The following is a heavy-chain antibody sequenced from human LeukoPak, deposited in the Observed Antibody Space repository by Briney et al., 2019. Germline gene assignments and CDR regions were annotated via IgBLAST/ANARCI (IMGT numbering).Heavy chain of an antibody. CDR1: GGSISSSSSY. J-gene: IGHJ4*02. CDR2: IYYSGST. V-gene: IGHV4-39*01. CDR3: AGHESGNCFDY. D-gene: IGHD1-1*01. Sequence: PSETLSLTCTVSGGSISSSSSYWGCIRQPPGKGLEWIGSIYYSGSTYYNPSLRSRVNISVDTSKNQFSLQLNSVTAADTAVYYCAGHESGNCFDYWGQGTLATVSS.